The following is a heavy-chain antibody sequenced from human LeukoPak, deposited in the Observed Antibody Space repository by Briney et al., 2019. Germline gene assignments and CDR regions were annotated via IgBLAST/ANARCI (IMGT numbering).Heavy chain of an antibody. CDR1: GGSVSSGSYY. CDR2: IYYSGST. V-gene: IGHV4-61*01. J-gene: IGHJ4*02. D-gene: IGHD5-12*01. CDR3: ARAGGIMDIVATIDY. Sequence: PSETLSLTCTVSGGSVSSGSYYWSWIRQPPGKGLEWIGHIYYSGSTSYNPSLKSRVTISVDTSKNQFSLKLSSVTAADTAVYYCARAGGIMDIVATIDYWGQGTLVTVSS.